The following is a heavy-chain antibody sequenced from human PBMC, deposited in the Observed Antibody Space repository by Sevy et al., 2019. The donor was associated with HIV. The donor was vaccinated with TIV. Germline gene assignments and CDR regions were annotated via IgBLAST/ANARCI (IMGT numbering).Heavy chain of an antibody. V-gene: IGHV3-49*04. CDR3: TRGKAAQSIFDY. CDR1: GFTFGDYC. D-gene: IGHD3-16*01. J-gene: IGHJ4*02. CDR2: LKSDVYGGTV. Sequence: GGSLRLSCTASGFTFGDYCMSWVRQAPGKGLEWVAFLKSDVYGGTVDHAASVRGRFVISRDDSTTIAYLLMNDLKTEDTGVYYCTRGKAAQSIFDYWGQGALVTVSS.